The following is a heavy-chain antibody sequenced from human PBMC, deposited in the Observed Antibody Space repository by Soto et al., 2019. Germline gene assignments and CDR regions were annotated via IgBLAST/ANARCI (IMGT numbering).Heavy chain of an antibody. CDR2: IYYSGST. Sequence: PSETLSLTCTVSGGSISSYYWSWIRQPPGKGLEWIGYIYYSGSTNYNPSLKSRVTISVDTSKNQFSLKLSSVTAADTAVYYCARARAAPPDVGLLDYYYRMDVWGQGTKVTVYS. CDR1: GGSISSYY. V-gene: IGHV4-59*01. D-gene: IGHD6-6*01. J-gene: IGHJ6*02. CDR3: ARARAAPPDVGLLDYYYRMDV.